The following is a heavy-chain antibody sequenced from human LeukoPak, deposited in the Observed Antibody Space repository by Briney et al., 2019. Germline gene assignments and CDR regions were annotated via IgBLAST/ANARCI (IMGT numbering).Heavy chain of an antibody. CDR3: ARAPITSPFYFDY. CDR1: GFAFDEHG. D-gene: IGHD2-2*01. V-gene: IGHV3-20*04. J-gene: IGHJ4*02. CDR2: INWSGGST. Sequence: PGGSLRLSCTASGFAFDEHGMSWVRQVPGKGLEWVSGINWSGGSTVYADPLRGRFTISRDNAKNSLYLQMDSLRAEDTALYYCARAPITSPFYFDYWGQGTLVTGSS.